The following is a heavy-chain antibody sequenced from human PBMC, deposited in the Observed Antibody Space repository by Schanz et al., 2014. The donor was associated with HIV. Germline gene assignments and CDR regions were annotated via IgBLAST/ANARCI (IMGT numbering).Heavy chain of an antibody. CDR1: GFNFNSYG. CDR2: TSYDGTKK. D-gene: IGHD3-3*01. CDR3: TRGRFLERGGMDV. J-gene: IGHJ6*02. V-gene: IGHV3-30*03. Sequence: QVQLVESGGGVVQPGRSLRLSCVASGFNFNSYGMHWVRQAPGKGLEWVAVTSYDGTKKHYADSVKGRFTISRDNSKNTLYLQMNSLRVEDTAVYFCTRGRFLERGGMDVWGQGTTVTVSS.